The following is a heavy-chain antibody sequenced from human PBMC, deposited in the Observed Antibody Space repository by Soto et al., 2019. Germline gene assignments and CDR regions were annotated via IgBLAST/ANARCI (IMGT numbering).Heavy chain of an antibody. J-gene: IGHJ6*03. CDR3: AREPVDIVVVPAAPGYYMDV. D-gene: IGHD2-2*01. V-gene: IGHV1-69*04. CDR2: IIPILGIA. CDR1: GGTFSSYT. Sequence: SVKVSCKASGGTFSSYTISWVRQAPGQGLEWMGRIIPILGIANYAQKFQGRVTITADKSTSTAYMELSSLRSEDTAVYYCAREPVDIVVVPAAPGYYMDVWGKGTTVTSP.